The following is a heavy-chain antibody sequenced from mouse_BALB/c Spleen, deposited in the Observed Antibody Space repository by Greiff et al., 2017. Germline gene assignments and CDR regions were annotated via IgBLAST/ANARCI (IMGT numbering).Heavy chain of an antibody. CDR3: TIYYRYYFDY. CDR1: GYTFTSYW. V-gene: IGHV1-69*02. J-gene: IGHJ2*01. Sequence: QVQLQQPGAELVRPGASVKLSCKASGYTFTSYWINWVKQRPGQGLEWIGNIYPSDSYTNYNQKFKDKATLTVDKSSSTAYMQLSSPTSEDSAVYYCTIYYRYYFDYWGQGTTLTVSS. D-gene: IGHD2-14*01. CDR2: IYPSDSYT.